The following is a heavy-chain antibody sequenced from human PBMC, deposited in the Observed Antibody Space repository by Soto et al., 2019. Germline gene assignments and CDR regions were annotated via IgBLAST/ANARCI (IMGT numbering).Heavy chain of an antibody. V-gene: IGHV3-21*01. CDR3: ARDPRRDGYHEGY. CDR2: ISSSSSYI. D-gene: IGHD5-12*01. CDR1: GFTFSSYS. Sequence: EVPLVESGGGLVQPGGSLRLSCAASGFTFSSYSMNWVRQAPGKGLEWVSSISSSSSYIYYADSVKGRFTISRDNAKNSLYLQMNSLRAEDTAVYYCARDPRRDGYHEGYWGQGTLVTVSS. J-gene: IGHJ4*02.